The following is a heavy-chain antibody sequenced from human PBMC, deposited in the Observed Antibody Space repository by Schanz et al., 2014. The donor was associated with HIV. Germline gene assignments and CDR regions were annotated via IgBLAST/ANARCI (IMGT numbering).Heavy chain of an antibody. CDR3: ARTTIAAPGTEYYYGMDV. CDR2: ISYDGSNK. J-gene: IGHJ6*02. V-gene: IGHV3-30-3*01. Sequence: QVQLVESGGGVVQPGRSLRLSCAVSGFTFSNYAMHWVRQAPGKGLEWVAVISYDGSNKYYADSVKGRFTISRDNSKNTLYLQMNSLRAEDTAVYYCARTTIAAPGTEYYYGMDVWGQGTTVTVSS. CDR1: GFTFSNYA. D-gene: IGHD6-13*01.